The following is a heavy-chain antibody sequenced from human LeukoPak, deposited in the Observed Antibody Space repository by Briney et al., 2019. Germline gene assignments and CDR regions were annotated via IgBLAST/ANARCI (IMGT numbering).Heavy chain of an antibody. V-gene: IGHV3-33*01. J-gene: IGHJ5*02. CDR1: GLPFSIYG. Sequence: PGRSLSLSCGASGLPFSIYGMNWVRQAPGKGLEWVAVIWSDGITKYYADSVRGRCTISRDNSKNTLYLQMNSLRAEDTAVYYCARGLPEIWFGESPGWFDPWGQGTLVTVSS. CDR3: ARGLPEIWFGESPGWFDP. D-gene: IGHD3-10*01. CDR2: IWSDGITK.